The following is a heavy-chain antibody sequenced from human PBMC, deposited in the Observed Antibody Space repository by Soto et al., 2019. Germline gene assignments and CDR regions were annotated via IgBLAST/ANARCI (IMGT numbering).Heavy chain of an antibody. CDR1: GFTFSNYG. CDR2: ISGNGADT. Sequence: GGSLRLSCAASGFTFSNYGMSWVRQPPGKGLEWVATISGNGADTYYPDSVEGRFTISRDNSKNMVYLQMSSLRVDDMATYYCAKDSATFGRFDFWGQGTLVTVSS. D-gene: IGHD2-15*01. V-gene: IGHV3-23*01. CDR3: AKDSATFGRFDF. J-gene: IGHJ4*02.